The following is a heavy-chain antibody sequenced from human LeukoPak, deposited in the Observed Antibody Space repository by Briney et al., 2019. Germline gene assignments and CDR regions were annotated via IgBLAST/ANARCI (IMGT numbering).Heavy chain of an antibody. CDR3: ARRVAGTGSFDY. Sequence: PSETLSLTCTVSGGSISSSSYYWGWIRQPPGRGLEWIGSIYYSGSTYYNPSLKSRVTISVDTSKNQFSLKLSSVTAGDTGVYYCARRVAGTGSFDYWGQGTLVTVSS. J-gene: IGHJ4*02. D-gene: IGHD2-15*01. CDR1: GGSISSSSYY. CDR2: IYYSGST. V-gene: IGHV4-39*01.